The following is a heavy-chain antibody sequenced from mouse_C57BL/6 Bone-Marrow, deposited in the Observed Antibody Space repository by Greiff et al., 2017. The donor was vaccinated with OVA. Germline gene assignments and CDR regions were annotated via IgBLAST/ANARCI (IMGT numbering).Heavy chain of an antibody. V-gene: IGHV1-50*01. Sequence: VQLQQPGAELVKPGASVKLSCKASGYTFTSYWMQWVKQRPGQGFEWIGEIDPSDSYTNYNQKFKGKATLTVDTSSSTAYMQLSSLTSEDSAVYYCARGNYYDWFAYWGQGTLVTVSA. CDR3: ARGNYYDWFAY. CDR2: IDPSDSYT. CDR1: GYTFTSYW. J-gene: IGHJ3*01. D-gene: IGHD1-1*01.